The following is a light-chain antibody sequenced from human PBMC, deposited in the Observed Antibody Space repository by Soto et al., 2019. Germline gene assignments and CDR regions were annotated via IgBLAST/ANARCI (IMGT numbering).Light chain of an antibody. CDR3: QQYNSYWT. J-gene: IGKJ1*01. Sequence: DIKITQSPSTLSASVGDRVTITCRASQSISGWLAWYQQKPGKAPKLLIYKASSLESGVPSRFSGSGSGTEFTLTISSLQPDDFATYYCQQYNSYWTFGQGTKVEIK. CDR2: KAS. CDR1: QSISGW. V-gene: IGKV1-5*03.